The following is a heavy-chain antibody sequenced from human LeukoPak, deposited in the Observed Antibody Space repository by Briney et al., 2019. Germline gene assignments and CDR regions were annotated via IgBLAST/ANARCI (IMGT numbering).Heavy chain of an antibody. J-gene: IGHJ3*02. CDR1: GYTFTKYA. CDR2: ITTDTGHP. Sequence: ASVKVSCKASGYTFTKYAINWVRQAPGQGLEWMGWITTDTGHPTYAQGFTGRFVISLEISVTTAYLQITSLEAEDTAMYYCAKAARYCSGGSCFSPRTFDIWGQGTMVTVS. V-gene: IGHV7-4-1*02. CDR3: AKAARYCSGGSCFSPRTFDI. D-gene: IGHD2-15*01.